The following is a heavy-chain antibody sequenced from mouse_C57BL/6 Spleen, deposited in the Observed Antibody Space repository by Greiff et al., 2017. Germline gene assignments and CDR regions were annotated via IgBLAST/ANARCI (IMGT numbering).Heavy chain of an antibody. CDR2: IDPSDSYT. CDR1: GYTFTSYW. D-gene: IGHD1-1*01. V-gene: IGHV1-50*01. Sequence: QVQLQQPGAELVKPGASVKLSCKASGYTFTSYWMQWVKQRPGQGLEWIGEIDPSDSYTNYNQQFKGKATLTVDTSSSTAYMQLSSLTSEDSAVYYCARRITTVGSPHWYFDVWGTGTTVTVSS. CDR3: ARRITTVGSPHWYFDV. J-gene: IGHJ1*03.